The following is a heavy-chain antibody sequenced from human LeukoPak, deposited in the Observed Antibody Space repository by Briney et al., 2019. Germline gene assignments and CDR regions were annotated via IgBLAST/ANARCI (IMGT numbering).Heavy chain of an antibody. CDR3: ARDRESSSGWRLDY. J-gene: IGHJ4*02. V-gene: IGHV4-61*01. Sequence: SETLSLTCTVSGGSVSDGYYYWNWIRQPPGKGLEWIGYIFHSGSINNNPSLKSRVTISVDTSKNQFSLKLTSVTAADTAVYYCARDRESSSGWRLDYWGQGTLVTVSS. CDR1: GGSVSDGYYY. CDR2: IFHSGSI. D-gene: IGHD6-19*01.